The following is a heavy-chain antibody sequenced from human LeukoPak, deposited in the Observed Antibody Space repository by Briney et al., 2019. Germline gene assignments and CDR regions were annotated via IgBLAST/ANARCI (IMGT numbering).Heavy chain of an antibody. J-gene: IGHJ3*02. CDR1: GFTFSSYS. CDR2: ISSSSSYI. Sequence: GGSLRLSCAASGFTFSSYSMNWVRQAPGKGLEWVSSISSSSSYIYYADSVKGRFTISRDNAKNSLYLQMNSLRAEDTAVYYCARSHQGADAFDIRGQGTMVTVSS. D-gene: IGHD1-26*01. CDR3: ARSHQGADAFDI. V-gene: IGHV3-21*01.